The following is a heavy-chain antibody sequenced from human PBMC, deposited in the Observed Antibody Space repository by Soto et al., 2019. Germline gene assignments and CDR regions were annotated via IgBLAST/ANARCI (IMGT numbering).Heavy chain of an antibody. V-gene: IGHV3-23*01. Sequence: GGSLRLSCAASGFTFSSYAMSWVRQAPGKGLEWVSAISGSGGSTYYADSVKGRFTISRDNSKNTLYLQMNSLRAEDTAVYYCAKDRVLVVPADQETTNYYYYYMDVWGKGTTVTVSS. CDR1: GFTFSSYA. CDR2: ISGSGGST. D-gene: IGHD2-2*01. J-gene: IGHJ6*03. CDR3: AKDRVLVVPADQETTNYYYYYMDV.